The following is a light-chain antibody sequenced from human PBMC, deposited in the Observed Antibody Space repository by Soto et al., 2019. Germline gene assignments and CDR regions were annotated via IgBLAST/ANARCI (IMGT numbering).Light chain of an antibody. CDR2: DVS. CDR1: SSDVGGSNG. J-gene: IGLJ1*01. Sequence: QSALTQPPSVSGSPGQSVAISCTGTSSDVGGSNGVSWYQQPPGTAPKLIIYDVSNRPSGVPDRFSGSKSGNTASLIISGLQAEDEGDYYCSSYTSSSTYVFCTGTKLTV. V-gene: IGLV2-18*02. CDR3: SSYTSSSTYV.